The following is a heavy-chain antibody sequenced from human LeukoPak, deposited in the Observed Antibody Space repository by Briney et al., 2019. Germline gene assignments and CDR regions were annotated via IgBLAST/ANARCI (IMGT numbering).Heavy chain of an antibody. CDR1: GFTFSDYY. CDR2: ISSSGRTI. V-gene: IGHV3-11*01. CDR3: ARHIGHRNSGYDY. D-gene: IGHD5-12*01. J-gene: IGHJ4*02. Sequence: GGSLRLSCAASGFTFSDYYMSWIRQAPGKGLEWGSYISSSGRTINYADSVKGRFTISRDNAKNSLYLQMNSLRAEDTAVYYCARHIGHRNSGYDYWGQGTLVTVSS.